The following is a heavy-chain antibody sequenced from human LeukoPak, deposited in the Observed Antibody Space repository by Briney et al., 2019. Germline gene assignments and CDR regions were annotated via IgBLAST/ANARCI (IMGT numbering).Heavy chain of an antibody. CDR2: IWYDGSNK. CDR1: GFTFSSYG. D-gene: IGHD5-18*01. J-gene: IGHJ6*03. V-gene: IGHV3-33*01. Sequence: PGRSLRLSCAASGFTFSSYGMHWVRQAPGKGLEWVAVIWYDGSNKYYADSVKGRFTISRDNSKNTLYLQMNSLRAEDTAVYYCARDRIQLWLGYYMGVWGKGTTVTVSS. CDR3: ARDRIQLWLGYYMGV.